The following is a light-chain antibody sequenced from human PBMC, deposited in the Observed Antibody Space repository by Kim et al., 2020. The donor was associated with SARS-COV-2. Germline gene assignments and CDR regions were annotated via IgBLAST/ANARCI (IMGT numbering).Light chain of an antibody. CDR1: QGISSA. CDR3: QQFHNYPYT. CDR2: DAS. J-gene: IGKJ2*01. Sequence: SASVGDRVIITCRASQGISSALAWYQQKPGKAPKVLIYDASTLESGVPSMFSGRGSVTDFTLTISSLQPEDFATYYCQQFHNYPYTFGRGTKLEI. V-gene: IGKV1D-13*01.